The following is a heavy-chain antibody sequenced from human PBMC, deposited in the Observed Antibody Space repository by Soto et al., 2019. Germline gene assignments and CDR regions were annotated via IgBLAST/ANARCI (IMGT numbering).Heavy chain of an antibody. Sequence: PGGSLRLSCSASGFTFSSYAMHWVRQAPGKGLEYVSAISGSGGSTYYADSVKGRFTISRDNSKNTLYLQMNSLRAEDTAVYYCAKDRSTYYLVPPFDPWGQGTLVTVSS. V-gene: IGHV3-64*04. CDR2: ISGSGGST. CDR3: AKDRSTYYLVPPFDP. D-gene: IGHD3-10*01. CDR1: GFTFSSYA. J-gene: IGHJ5*02.